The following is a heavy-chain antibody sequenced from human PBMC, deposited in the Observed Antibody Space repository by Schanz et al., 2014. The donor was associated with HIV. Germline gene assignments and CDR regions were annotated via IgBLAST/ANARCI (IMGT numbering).Heavy chain of an antibody. J-gene: IGHJ6*02. CDR3: ARETSGFSTSWPPRYHYYGMDV. D-gene: IGHD6-13*01. V-gene: IGHV3-33*01. Sequence: VQLVESGGGVVQPGRSLRLSCAASRFTFSSSGMHWVRQAPGKGLEWVAAMWYDESHKGYADSVKGRFTISRDNSKNTLYLEMNSLRPEDTAVYYCARETSGFSTSWPPRYHYYGMDVWGQGTTVTVSS. CDR1: RFTFSSSG. CDR2: MWYDESHK.